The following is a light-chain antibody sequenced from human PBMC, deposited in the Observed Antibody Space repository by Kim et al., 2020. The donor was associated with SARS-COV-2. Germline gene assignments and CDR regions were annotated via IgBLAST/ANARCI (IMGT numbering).Light chain of an antibody. CDR3: QQYAYWRA. CDR1: QSISSS. CDR2: GAS. V-gene: IGKV3-15*01. J-gene: IGKJ5*01. Sequence: SLPPGESTTLSWRARQSISSSVAWYQQKPGQAPRVLIDGASARATGVPARFSGSGSGTEFTLTISNLQSEDFAVYYCQQYAYWRAFGQGTRLEIK.